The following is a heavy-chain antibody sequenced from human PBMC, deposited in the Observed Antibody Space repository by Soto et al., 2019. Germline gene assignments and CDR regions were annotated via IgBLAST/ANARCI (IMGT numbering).Heavy chain of an antibody. CDR3: ARQGYCSSTCCHEGGMDV. J-gene: IGHJ6*04. CDR2: IIPILGIA. V-gene: IGHV1-69*02. Sequence: QVQLVQSGAEVKKPGSSVKVSCKASGGTFSSYTISWVRQAPGHGLEWMGRIIPILGIANYAQKFQGRVTITADKSTSTAYMELSSLRSEDTAVYYCARQGYCSSTCCHEGGMDVWGKGTTVTVSS. CDR1: GGTFSSYT. D-gene: IGHD2-2*01.